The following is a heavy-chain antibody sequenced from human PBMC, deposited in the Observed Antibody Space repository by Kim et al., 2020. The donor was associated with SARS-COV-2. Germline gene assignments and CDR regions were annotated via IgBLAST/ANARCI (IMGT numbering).Heavy chain of an antibody. D-gene: IGHD2-21*01. CDR1: GFTFNNYA. V-gene: IGHV3-23*01. CDR2: ISGSGSST. J-gene: IGHJ6*02. Sequence: GGSLRLSCAASGFTFNNYAMSWVRQAPGKGLEWVSGISGSGSSTYYADSVKGRFTISRDNSKNTVNLQMNSLRAEDTAVYYCAKGRVVVVVYGMDVWGQGTTVTVSS. CDR3: AKGRVVVVVYGMDV.